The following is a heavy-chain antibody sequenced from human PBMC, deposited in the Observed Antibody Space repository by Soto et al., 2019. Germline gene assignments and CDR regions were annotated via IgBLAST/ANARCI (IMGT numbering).Heavy chain of an antibody. CDR2: IYTGDSDT. CDR3: ATHDWNDENY. Sequence: GEALKISCKGSGYSFTSYWIGWVRQVPGKGLEWMGIIYTGDSDTRYSPSFRGQVTISADKSINTAYLQWSSLRASDTAMYYCATHDWNDENYWGQGTLVTVSS. D-gene: IGHD1-1*01. CDR1: GYSFTSYW. V-gene: IGHV5-51*01. J-gene: IGHJ4*02.